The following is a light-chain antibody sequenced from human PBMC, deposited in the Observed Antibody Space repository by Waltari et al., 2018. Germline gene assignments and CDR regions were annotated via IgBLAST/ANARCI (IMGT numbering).Light chain of an antibody. Sequence: IVMTQSPDSLAVSLGERATINCQSSRTVLYDSNNKNYLAWYQQKPGQPPNLLIYWASTRKSGVPDRFSGSGSGTDFTLTISTLQAEDVAVYYCHQYYNTPYSYGQGTKLEIK. CDR1: RTVLYDSNNKNY. CDR2: WAS. J-gene: IGKJ2*03. CDR3: HQYYNTPYS. V-gene: IGKV4-1*01.